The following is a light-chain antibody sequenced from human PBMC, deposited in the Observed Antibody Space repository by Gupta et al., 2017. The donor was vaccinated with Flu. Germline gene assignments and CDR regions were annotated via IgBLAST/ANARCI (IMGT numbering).Light chain of an antibody. Sequence: PSSLSASVGDRVTITCRASQSISSYLNWYQQKPGKAPKLLIYAASSLQGGVPSRFSGSGSGTDFTLTISSLQPEDFATYYCQQSYSTPYTFGQGTKLEIK. J-gene: IGKJ2*01. CDR3: QQSYSTPYT. V-gene: IGKV1-39*01. CDR2: AAS. CDR1: QSISSY.